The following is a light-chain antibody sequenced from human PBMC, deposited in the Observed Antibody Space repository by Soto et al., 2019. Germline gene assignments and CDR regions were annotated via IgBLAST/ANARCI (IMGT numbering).Light chain of an antibody. V-gene: IGKV3-15*01. CDR1: QSVSSN. J-gene: IGKJ5*01. CDR2: GAS. CDR3: QQYNNWPPIT. Sequence: EIVMTQSPATLSVSPGERATLSCRASQSVSSNLAWYQQKPGQAPRLLIYGASTRATAIPARFSGSGSGTEFTLTISSLQSEDFAVYYRQQYNNWPPITIGQGTRLEIK.